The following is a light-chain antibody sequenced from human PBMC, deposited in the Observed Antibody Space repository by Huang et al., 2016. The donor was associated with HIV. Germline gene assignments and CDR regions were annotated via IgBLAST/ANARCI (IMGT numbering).Light chain of an antibody. CDR3: QQYFDVPWT. Sequence: IVMTQSPDSLAVSRGETATINCKASQSLLFRSNNKNCLAWYQQKPGQPPTRLMSWASTRGSGVPSRFSGGGSGTDFTLTISSLQAEDVAVYFCQQYFDVPWTFGRGTKVEIK. CDR1: QSLLFRSNNKNC. J-gene: IGKJ1*01. V-gene: IGKV4-1*01. CDR2: WAS.